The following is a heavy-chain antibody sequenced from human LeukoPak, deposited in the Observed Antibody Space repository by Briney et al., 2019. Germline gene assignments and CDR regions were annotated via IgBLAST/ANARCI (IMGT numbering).Heavy chain of an antibody. V-gene: IGHV4-61*02. CDR2: MYISGNS. CDR3: VRGQWGADLDV. CDR1: GDSISSGNYY. D-gene: IGHD1-26*01. J-gene: IGHJ6*04. Sequence: PSQTLSLTCTVSGDSISSGNYYWSWIRQPAGKGLEWIGRMYISGNSNYTPSLKSRVTISVDTSKNQFSLKLSSVTAADTAVYYCVRGQWGADLDVWGKGTTVTVSS.